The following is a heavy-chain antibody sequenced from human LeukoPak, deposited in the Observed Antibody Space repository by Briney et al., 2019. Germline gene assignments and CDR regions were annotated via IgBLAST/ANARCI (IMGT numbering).Heavy chain of an antibody. V-gene: IGHV4-4*07. D-gene: IGHD3-22*01. CDR3: ARVIPLITMIVD. Sequence: PSETLSLTCTVSGGSMSNYYWSWIRQPAGKGLEWVGHIYTSGTTSYNPSLKSRVTMSVDTSNNQFSLKVTSVTAADTAVYYCARVIPLITMIVDWGQGTLVTVSS. CDR2: IYTSGTT. CDR1: GGSMSNYY. J-gene: IGHJ4*02.